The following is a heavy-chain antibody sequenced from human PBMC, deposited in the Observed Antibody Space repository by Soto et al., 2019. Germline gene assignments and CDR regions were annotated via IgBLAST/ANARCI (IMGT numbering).Heavy chain of an antibody. CDR1: GFTFSSYW. V-gene: IGHV3-74*01. D-gene: IGHD2-15*01. Sequence: GGSLRLSCAASGFTFSSYWMHWVRRAPGKGLVWVSRINSDGSSTSYADSVKGRFTISRDNAKNTLYLQMNSLRAEDTAVYYCARGGSCYECYYYMDVWGKGTTVTVSS. J-gene: IGHJ6*03. CDR2: INSDGSST. CDR3: ARGGSCYECYYYMDV.